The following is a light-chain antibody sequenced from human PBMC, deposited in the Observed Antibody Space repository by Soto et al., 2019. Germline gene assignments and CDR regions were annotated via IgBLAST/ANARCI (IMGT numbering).Light chain of an antibody. CDR3: QQRRNLPYT. V-gene: IGKV3-11*01. CDR1: QTIASN. CDR2: DTT. J-gene: IGKJ2*01. Sequence: EIVMTQSPASLSVSPGDGATLSCRASQTIASNLAWFQQKPGQAPRLLIFDTTNRAPGTPARFSGSGSVTDFTLTISSLEPEDFAVYYCQQRRNLPYTFGQGTKLEIK.